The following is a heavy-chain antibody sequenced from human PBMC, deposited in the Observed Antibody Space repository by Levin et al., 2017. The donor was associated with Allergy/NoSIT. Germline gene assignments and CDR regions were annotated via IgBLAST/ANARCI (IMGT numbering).Heavy chain of an antibody. V-gene: IGHV1-8*01. D-gene: IGHD1-26*01. CDR2: MNPLSGNT. Sequence: ASVKVSCKTSGYTFSDFDIIWVRQASGQGLEWMGWMNPLSGNTGFSQKFRGRVTMTGDPSINTAYMELNSLSSEDTALYYCARASRGHLLSDYWGQGTLVTVSS. J-gene: IGHJ4*02. CDR3: ARASRGHLLSDY. CDR1: GYTFSDFD.